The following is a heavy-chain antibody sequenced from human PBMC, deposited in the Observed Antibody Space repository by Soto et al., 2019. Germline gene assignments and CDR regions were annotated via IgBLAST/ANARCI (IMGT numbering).Heavy chain of an antibody. Sequence: ASVKVSCKASGYTFTSYGISWVRQAPGQGLEWMGWISAYNGNTNYAQKLQGRVTMTTDTSTSTAYMELRSLRSDDTAVYYCARDQWIAVAGLGLGGYWGQGTLVTVSS. V-gene: IGHV1-18*01. CDR2: ISAYNGNT. J-gene: IGHJ4*02. D-gene: IGHD6-19*01. CDR1: GYTFTSYG. CDR3: ARDQWIAVAGLGLGGY.